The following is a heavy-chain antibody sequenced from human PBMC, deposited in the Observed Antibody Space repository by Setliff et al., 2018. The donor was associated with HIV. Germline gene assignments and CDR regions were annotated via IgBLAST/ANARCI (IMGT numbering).Heavy chain of an antibody. CDR2: VYVSGNT. J-gene: IGHJ6*03. D-gene: IGHD3-10*01. V-gene: IGHV4-4*07. CDR1: GVSVRNFY. CDR3: ARAMNHYGSGTFEYYYYMDV. Sequence: PSETLSLTCNVSGVSVRNFYWSWLRQTAGKGLEWIGRVYVSGNTNSNPSLKSRVTMSLDRAKNQVSLELDSVTAADTAVYYCARAMNHYGSGTFEYYYYMDVWGKGTTVTVSS.